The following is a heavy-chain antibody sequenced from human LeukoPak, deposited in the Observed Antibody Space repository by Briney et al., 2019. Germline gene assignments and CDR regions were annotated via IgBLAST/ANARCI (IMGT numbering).Heavy chain of an antibody. CDR2: IYYSGST. V-gene: IGHV4-39*01. CDR3: ARGSSSGWSHAEYFQH. D-gene: IGHD6-19*01. Sequence: SETLSLTCTVSGGSISSYYWGWIRQPPGKGLEWIGSIYYSGSTYYNPSLKSRVTISVDTSKNQFSLKLSSVTAADTAVYYCARGSSSGWSHAEYFQHWGQGTLVTVSS. CDR1: GGSISSYY. J-gene: IGHJ1*01.